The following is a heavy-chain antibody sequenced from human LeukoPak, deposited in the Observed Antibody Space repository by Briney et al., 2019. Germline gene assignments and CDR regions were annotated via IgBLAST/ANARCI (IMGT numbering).Heavy chain of an antibody. CDR2: INPSGGST. CDR1: GYTFTSYY. Sequence: ASVKVSCKASGYTFTSYYMHWVRQAPGQGLEWMGIINPSGGSTTYAQKFQGRVTMTRDTSTSTVYMELSSLRSEDTAVYYCAGGVYLYGMDVWGQGTTVTVSS. D-gene: IGHD6-6*01. J-gene: IGHJ6*02. CDR3: AGGVYLYGMDV. V-gene: IGHV1-46*01.